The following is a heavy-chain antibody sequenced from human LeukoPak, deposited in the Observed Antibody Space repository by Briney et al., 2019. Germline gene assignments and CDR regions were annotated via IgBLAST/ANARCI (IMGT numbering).Heavy chain of an antibody. CDR3: ARPPGIAAAWFDP. V-gene: IGHV4-39*01. Sequence: SETLSLTCAVYGGSISSSSYNWAWIRQPPGKGLEWIGNIDNIGSTYYNPSLQSRVTISVDKSKDQLSPKLNSVTATDTAIYYCARPPGIAAAWFDPWGQGTLVTVSS. CDR2: IDNIGST. D-gene: IGHD6-13*01. J-gene: IGHJ5*02. CDR1: GGSISSSSYN.